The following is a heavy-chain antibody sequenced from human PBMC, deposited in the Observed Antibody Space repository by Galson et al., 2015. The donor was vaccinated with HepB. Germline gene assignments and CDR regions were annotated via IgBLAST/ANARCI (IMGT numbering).Heavy chain of an antibody. Sequence: SLRLSCAASGFSFSNFAMHWVRQAPGKGLEWVASISFDGHNKYYADSVEGRFAISRDSASKTLYLQIDRLSLEDTAVYYCGRDRQLLWLGESSHWGQGTLVSVSS. CDR1: GFSFSNFA. D-gene: IGHD3-10*01. CDR3: GRDRQLLWLGESSH. V-gene: IGHV3-30*03. CDR2: ISFDGHNK. J-gene: IGHJ4*02.